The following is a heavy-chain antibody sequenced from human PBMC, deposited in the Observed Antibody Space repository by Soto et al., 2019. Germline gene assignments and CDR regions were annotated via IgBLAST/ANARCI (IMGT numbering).Heavy chain of an antibody. Sequence: TSETLSLTCTVSGGSISSSSYYWGWIRQPPGKGLEWIGSIYYSGSTYYNPSLKSRVTISVDTSKNQFSLKLSSVTAADTAVYYCAREYGSGSPKGNAFDIWGQGTMVTVSS. V-gene: IGHV4-39*07. CDR3: AREYGSGSPKGNAFDI. CDR1: GGSISSSSYY. J-gene: IGHJ3*02. CDR2: IYYSGST. D-gene: IGHD3-10*01.